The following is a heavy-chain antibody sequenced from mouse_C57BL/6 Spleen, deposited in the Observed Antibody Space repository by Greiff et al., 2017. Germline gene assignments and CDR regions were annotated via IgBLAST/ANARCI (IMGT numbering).Heavy chain of an antibody. V-gene: IGHV1-53*01. J-gene: IGHJ4*01. Sequence: VQLQQPGTELVKPGASVKLSCKASGYTFPGYWINWVKQRPGQGLEWIGIIMPSNGGTNYNEKFKSKAALTVDKSSSTAFMQLSSLTSEDSAVYYGERRDDMDYWGQGTSVTVSS. CDR2: IMPSNGGT. CDR3: ERRDDMDY. CDR1: GYTFPGYW.